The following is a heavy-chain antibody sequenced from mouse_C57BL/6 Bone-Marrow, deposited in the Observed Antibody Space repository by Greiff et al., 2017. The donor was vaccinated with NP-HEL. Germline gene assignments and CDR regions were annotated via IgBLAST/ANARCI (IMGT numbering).Heavy chain of an antibody. J-gene: IGHJ4*01. CDR2: IDPENGDT. D-gene: IGHD1-1*01. CDR1: GFNIKDDY. CDR3: TPLLRYHYYAMDY. V-gene: IGHV14-4*01. Sequence: VQLQQSGAELVRPGASVKLSCTASGFNIKDDYMHWVKHRPEQGLEWIGWIDPENGDTEYASKFQGKATITADTSSNTAYLQLSSLTSEDTAVYYCTPLLRYHYYAMDYWGQGTSVTVSS.